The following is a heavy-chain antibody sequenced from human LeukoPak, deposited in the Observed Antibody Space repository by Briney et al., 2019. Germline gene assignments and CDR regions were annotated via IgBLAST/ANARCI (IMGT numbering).Heavy chain of an antibody. V-gene: IGHV3-73*01. J-gene: IGHJ4*02. D-gene: IGHD3-3*01. CDR2: IRSKANSYAT. CDR1: GFTFSGSA. CDR3: TRHPDYDFWSGYSAIDY. Sequence: GGSLRLSCAASGFTFSGSAMHWVRQASGKGLEWVGRIRSKANSYATAYAASVKGRFTISRDGSKNTAYLQMNSLKTEDTAVYYCTRHPDYDFWSGYSAIDYWGQGTLVTVSS.